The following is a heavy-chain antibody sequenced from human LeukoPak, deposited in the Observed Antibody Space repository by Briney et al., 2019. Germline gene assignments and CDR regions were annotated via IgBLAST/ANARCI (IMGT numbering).Heavy chain of an antibody. Sequence: SETLSLTCTVSGYSITRHYSWAWVRQPPGKGLEWIGSLYNSGSTYYSPSLKSRASLSVDTSKNELSLQLSSVTAADTAVYFCARGVGYDDTLGSYYGFFDYWGQGTLVAVSS. CDR3: ARGVGYDDTLGSYYGFFDY. J-gene: IGHJ4*02. D-gene: IGHD3-22*01. V-gene: IGHV4-38-2*02. CDR1: GYSITRHYS. CDR2: LYNSGST.